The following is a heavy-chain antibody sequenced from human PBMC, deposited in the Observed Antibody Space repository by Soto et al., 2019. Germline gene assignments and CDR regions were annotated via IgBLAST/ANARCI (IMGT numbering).Heavy chain of an antibody. CDR3: AKVPGYYYDSSGYSSYYYYGMDV. CDR1: EFTFSNYA. J-gene: IGHJ6*02. CDR2: ISYGGGTT. D-gene: IGHD3-22*01. V-gene: IGHV3-23*01. Sequence: GGSLRLSCAASEFTFSNYAMSWVRQAPGKGLEWVSAISYGGGTTYYADSVKGRFTISRDNSKNTLYLQMNSLRAEDTAVYYCAKVPGYYYDSSGYSSYYYYGMDVWGQGTTVTVSS.